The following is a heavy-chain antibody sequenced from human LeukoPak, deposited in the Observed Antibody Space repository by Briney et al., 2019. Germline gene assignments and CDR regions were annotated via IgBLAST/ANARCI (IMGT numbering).Heavy chain of an antibody. CDR2: INHSGST. CDR3: ARDAVGYCSSTSCPPDYYYYGMDV. Sequence: SSETLSLTCSVSGGSISSSDYYWSWIRQPPGKGLEWIGEINHSGSTNYNPSLKSRVTISVDTSKNQFSLKLSSVTAADTAVYYCARDAVGYCSSTSCPPDYYYYGMDVWGQGTTVTVSS. CDR1: GGSISSSDYY. V-gene: IGHV4-39*07. D-gene: IGHD2-2*03. J-gene: IGHJ6*02.